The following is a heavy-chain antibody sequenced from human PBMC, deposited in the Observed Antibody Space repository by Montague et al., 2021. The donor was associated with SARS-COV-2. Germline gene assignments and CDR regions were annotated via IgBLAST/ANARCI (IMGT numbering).Heavy chain of an antibody. J-gene: IGHJ6*02. Sequence: SLSISCSASGFPFSSYAMHWVRQAPGKGLEWVAVISYDGSNKYYADSVKGRFTISRDNSKNTLYLQMNSLRAEDTAVYYCARVLGGYYGMDVWGQGTTVTVSS. V-gene: IGHV3-30-3*01. CDR3: ARVLGGYYGMDV. CDR1: GFPFSSYA. D-gene: IGHD2/OR15-2a*01. CDR2: ISYDGSNK.